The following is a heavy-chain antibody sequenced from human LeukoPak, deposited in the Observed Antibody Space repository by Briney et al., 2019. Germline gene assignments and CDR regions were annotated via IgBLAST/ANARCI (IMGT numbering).Heavy chain of an antibody. Sequence: GGSLRLSCVVSGFTVGNNYISWVRQAPGKGLEWVSVIYSAGSTYYADSVKGRFTISRDNSKNTLYLQMNSLRVEDTAVYYCARDLGQYYDTSDNWFDPWGQGTLVTVSS. CDR1: GFTVGNNY. CDR2: IYSAGST. J-gene: IGHJ5*02. V-gene: IGHV3-53*01. D-gene: IGHD3-22*01. CDR3: ARDLGQYYDTSDNWFDP.